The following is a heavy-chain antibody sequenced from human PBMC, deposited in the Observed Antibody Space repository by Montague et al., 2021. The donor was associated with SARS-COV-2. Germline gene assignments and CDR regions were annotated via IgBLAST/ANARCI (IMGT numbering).Heavy chain of an antibody. D-gene: IGHD6-13*01. CDR2: IYGGGSST. Sequence: SLRLSCAASGLTFSSYAMSWVRQAPGKGLEWVSVIYGGGSSTDSADSVKGRFTISRDNSKNTLYLQMNSLRAEDTALYYCATVIAAAGHLDYYFDYWGQGTLVTVSS. V-gene: IGHV3-23*03. J-gene: IGHJ4*02. CDR3: ATVIAAAGHLDYYFDY. CDR1: GLTFSSYA.